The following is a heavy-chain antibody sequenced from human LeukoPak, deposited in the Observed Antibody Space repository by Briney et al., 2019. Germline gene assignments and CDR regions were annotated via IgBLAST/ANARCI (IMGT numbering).Heavy chain of an antibody. CDR1: GFTFSSYS. CDR2: ISSSSSYI. Sequence: GGSLRLSCAASGFTFSSYSMNWVRQAPGKGLEWVSSISSSSSYIYYADSVKGRFTISRDNSKNTLYLQMNSLRAEDTAVYYCARGHCSSTSCKVYYFDYWGQGTLVTVSS. D-gene: IGHD2-2*01. CDR3: ARGHCSSTSCKVYYFDY. J-gene: IGHJ4*02. V-gene: IGHV3-21*01.